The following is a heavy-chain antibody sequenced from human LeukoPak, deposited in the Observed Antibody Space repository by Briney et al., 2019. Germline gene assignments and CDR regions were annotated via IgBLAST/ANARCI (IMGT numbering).Heavy chain of an antibody. Sequence: ASVKVSCKASGGTFSSYAISWVRQAPGQGLEWMGAIIPIFGTANYAQKFQGRVTITADKSTSTAYMELSSLRSDDTAVYYCARAVRDGYIDYYYYMDVWGKGTTVTVSS. J-gene: IGHJ6*03. V-gene: IGHV1-69*06. CDR3: ARAVRDGYIDYYYYMDV. CDR1: GGTFSSYA. D-gene: IGHD5-24*01. CDR2: IIPIFGTA.